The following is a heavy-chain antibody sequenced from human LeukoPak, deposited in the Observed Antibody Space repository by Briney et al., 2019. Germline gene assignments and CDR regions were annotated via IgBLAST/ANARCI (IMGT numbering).Heavy chain of an antibody. D-gene: IGHD6-19*01. V-gene: IGHV4-34*01. CDR3: ASPRPGYSSGWRLFDY. Sequence: SETLSLTCAVCGGSFSGYYWSWIRQPPGKGLEWIGEINHSGSTNYNPSLKSRVTISVDTSKNQFSLKLSSVTAADTAVYYCASPRPGYSSGWRLFDYWGQGTLVTVSS. CDR2: INHSGST. CDR1: GGSFSGYY. J-gene: IGHJ4*02.